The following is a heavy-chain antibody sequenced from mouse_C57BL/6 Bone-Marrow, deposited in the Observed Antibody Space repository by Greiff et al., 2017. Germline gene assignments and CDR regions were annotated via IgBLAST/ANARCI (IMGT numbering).Heavy chain of an antibody. Sequence: EVQGVESGPGLAKPSQTLSLTCSVTGYSITSDYWNWIRKFPGNKLEYMGYISYSGSTYYNPSLKSRISITRDTSKNQYYLQLNSVTTEDTATYYCARRRVVATGNWYFDVWGTGTTVTVSS. CDR3: ARRRVVATGNWYFDV. CDR2: ISYSGST. J-gene: IGHJ1*03. D-gene: IGHD1-1*01. CDR1: GYSITSDY. V-gene: IGHV3-8*01.